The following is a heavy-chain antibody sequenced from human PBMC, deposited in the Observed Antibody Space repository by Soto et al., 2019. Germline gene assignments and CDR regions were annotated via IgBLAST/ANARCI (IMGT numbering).Heavy chain of an antibody. CDR2: IFSNDEK. CDR3: ARTNYYDSSGYYEGYDY. V-gene: IGHV2-26*01. Sequence: QVTLKESSPVLVKPTETLTLTCTVSGFSLSNARMGVSWIRQPPGKALEWLAHIFSNDEKSYSTSLKSRLTISKDTSKSQVVLTMTNMDPVDTATYYCARTNYYDSSGYYEGYDYWGQGTLVTVSS. CDR1: GFSLSNARMG. J-gene: IGHJ4*02. D-gene: IGHD3-22*01.